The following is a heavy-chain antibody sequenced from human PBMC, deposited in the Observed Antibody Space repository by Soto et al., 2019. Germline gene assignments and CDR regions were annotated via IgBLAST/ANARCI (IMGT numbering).Heavy chain of an antibody. CDR3: ARAVAGPQNFDY. J-gene: IGHJ4*02. Sequence: QVQLVQSGAEVKKPGASVKVSCKASGYTFTSYGISWVRQAPGQGLEWMGWISAYNGKTKYAQKVQGRVTMTTDTSTSTADTELRSLRSDDTAVYYCARAVAGPQNFDYWGQGTLVTVSS. V-gene: IGHV1-18*01. D-gene: IGHD6-19*01. CDR2: ISAYNGKT. CDR1: GYTFTSYG.